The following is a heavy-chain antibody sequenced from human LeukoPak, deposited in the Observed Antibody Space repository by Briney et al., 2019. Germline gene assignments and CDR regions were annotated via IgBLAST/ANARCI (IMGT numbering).Heavy chain of an antibody. CDR3: ARAFLRPYSSGWSLFDY. CDR1: GGTFSSYA. CDR2: IIPIFGTA. Sequence: SVKVSCKASGGTFSSYAISWVRQAPGQGLEWMGGIIPIFGTATSAQRCQDRVTITADESTSTAYMELSSLRSEDTAVYYCARAFLRPYSSGWSLFDYWGQGTLVTVSS. J-gene: IGHJ4*02. D-gene: IGHD6-19*01. V-gene: IGHV1-69*13.